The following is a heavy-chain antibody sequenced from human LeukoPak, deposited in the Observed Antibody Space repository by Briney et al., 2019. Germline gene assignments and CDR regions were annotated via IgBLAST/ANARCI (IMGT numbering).Heavy chain of an antibody. CDR2: NNPNSGGT. Sequence: ASVKVSCKAPGYTFTGYYMHWVRQAPGQGLEWMGWNNPNSGGTNYAQKFQGRVTMTRDTSISTAYMELSRLRSDDTAVYYCARGQGDYYDSSGYYYVLYWGQGTLVTVSS. V-gene: IGHV1-2*02. J-gene: IGHJ4*02. CDR1: GYTFTGYY. D-gene: IGHD3-22*01. CDR3: ARGQGDYYDSSGYYYVLY.